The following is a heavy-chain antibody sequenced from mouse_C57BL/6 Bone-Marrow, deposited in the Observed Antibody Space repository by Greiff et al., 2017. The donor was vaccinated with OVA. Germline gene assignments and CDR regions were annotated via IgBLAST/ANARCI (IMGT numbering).Heavy chain of an antibody. CDR3: ARLRWSLTDFDY. CDR2: ISGGGGNT. CDR1: GFTFSSYT. Sequence: EVKLMESGGGLVKPGGSLKLSCAASGFTFSSYTMSWVRQTPEKRLEWVATISGGGGNTYYPDSVKGRFTISRDNAKNTLYLQMSSLRSEDTALYYCARLRWSLTDFDYWGQGTTLTVSS. D-gene: IGHD2-3*01. J-gene: IGHJ2*01. V-gene: IGHV5-9*01.